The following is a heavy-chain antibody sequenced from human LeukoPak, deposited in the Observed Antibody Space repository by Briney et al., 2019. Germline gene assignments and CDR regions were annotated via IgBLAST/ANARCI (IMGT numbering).Heavy chain of an antibody. CDR3: ARDRTSSSWTDH. J-gene: IGHJ5*02. Sequence: SETLSLTCTVSGGSINNYYWSWIRQPPGKGLEWIGHISYNGSPDYNSSLKSRVTISVDTSKNQFSLKLHSVTAADTAVYYCARDRTSSSWTDHWGQGTLVTVSS. CDR2: ISYNGSP. D-gene: IGHD6-13*01. V-gene: IGHV4-59*01. CDR1: GGSINNYY.